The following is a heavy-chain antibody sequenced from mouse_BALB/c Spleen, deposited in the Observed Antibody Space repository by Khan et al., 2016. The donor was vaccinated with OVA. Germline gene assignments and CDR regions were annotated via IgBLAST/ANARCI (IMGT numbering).Heavy chain of an antibody. J-gene: IGHJ4*01. CDR3: ASENYDGRSCYAMDY. V-gene: IGHV1S41*01. CDR2: IGPGSSNA. D-gene: IGHD1-1*01. CDR1: GYTFTSYW. Sequence: DLVKPGASVKLSCKASGYTFTSYWINWIKQRPGQGLEWIGRIGPGSSNAYYTDMFKDKATLSVDTSSNTAHFQLSSLSSEDSAVYFCASENYDGRSCYAMDYWGQGSSVTVSA.